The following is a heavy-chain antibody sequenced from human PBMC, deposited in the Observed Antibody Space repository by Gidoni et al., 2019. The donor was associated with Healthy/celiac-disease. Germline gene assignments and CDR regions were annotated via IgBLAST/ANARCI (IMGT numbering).Heavy chain of an antibody. J-gene: IGHJ6*03. CDR1: GDTVSSNSAA. CDR2: TYYRSKWYN. Sequence: QVPLQQSGPGLVKPSQTLSLTGALSGDTVSSNSAAWDWLRQSPSRGLEWLGRTYYRSKWYNDYAVSVKSRITINPDTSKNQFSLQLNSVTPEDTAVYYCARDLLDAVAGGGHYYYYYYMDVWGKGTTVTVSS. D-gene: IGHD6-19*01. CDR3: ARDLLDAVAGGGHYYYYYYMDV. V-gene: IGHV6-1*01.